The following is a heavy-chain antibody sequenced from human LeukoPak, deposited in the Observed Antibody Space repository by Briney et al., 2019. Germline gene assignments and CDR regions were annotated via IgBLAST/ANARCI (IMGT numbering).Heavy chain of an antibody. J-gene: IGHJ3*02. V-gene: IGHV1-18*01. CDR1: SYTFINYA. CDR2: IGTYNGNT. Sequence: GASVKVSCKASSYTFINYAISWVRQAPGQGLEWMGWIGTYNGNTKYAQEFQGRVTMTTDTSTSTGYMELRNLRSDDTAVYFCVREWDHTRMTFDIWGQGTMVTVSS. D-gene: IGHD1-26*01. CDR3: VREWDHTRMTFDI.